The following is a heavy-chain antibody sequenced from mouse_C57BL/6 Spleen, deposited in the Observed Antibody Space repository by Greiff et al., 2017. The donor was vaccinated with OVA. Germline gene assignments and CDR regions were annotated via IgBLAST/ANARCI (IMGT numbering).Heavy chain of an antibody. V-gene: IGHV3-1*01. CDR3: ERSGGWLPDYDAMDY. J-gene: IGHJ4*01. Sequence: EVQLQESGPGMVKPSQSLSLTCTVTGYSITSGYDWHWIRHFPGNKLEWMGYISYSGSTNYNPSLKSRISITHDTSKNHFFLKLNSVTTEDTATYYCERSGGWLPDYDAMDYWGQGTSVTVSS. D-gene: IGHD2-3*01. CDR2: ISYSGST. CDR1: GYSITSGYD.